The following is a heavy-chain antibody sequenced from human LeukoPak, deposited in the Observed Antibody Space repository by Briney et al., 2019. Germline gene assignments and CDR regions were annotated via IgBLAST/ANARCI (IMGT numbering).Heavy chain of an antibody. CDR2: ISAYNGNT. J-gene: IGHJ4*02. Sequence: ASVTVSCKASVYTFTSYGISWVRQAPGQGLEWMGWISAYNGNTNYAQKLQGRVTMNTDTSTSTAYMELRSLRSDDPAVYYCARDLVGYCSSTSCYMAPDPPSDCFDYWGQGTLVTVSS. CDR3: ARDLVGYCSSTSCYMAPDPPSDCFDY. V-gene: IGHV1-18*01. CDR1: VYTFTSYG. D-gene: IGHD2-2*02.